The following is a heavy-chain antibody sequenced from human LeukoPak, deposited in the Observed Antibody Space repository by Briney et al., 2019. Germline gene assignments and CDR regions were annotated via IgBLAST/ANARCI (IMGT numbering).Heavy chain of an antibody. CDR3: ARDYDFWSGYSWFDP. J-gene: IGHJ5*02. Sequence: SVKVSCKASGGTFSSYAISWVRQAPGQGPEWMGGIIPIFGTANYAQKFQGRVTITTDESTSTAYMELSSLRSEDTAVYYCARDYDFWSGYSWFDPWGQGTLVTVSS. CDR1: GGTFSSYA. V-gene: IGHV1-69*05. D-gene: IGHD3-3*01. CDR2: IIPIFGTA.